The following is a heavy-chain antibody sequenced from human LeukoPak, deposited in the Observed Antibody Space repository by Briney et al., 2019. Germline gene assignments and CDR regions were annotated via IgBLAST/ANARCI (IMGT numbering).Heavy chain of an antibody. V-gene: IGHV3-23*01. CDR2: ISGSGGST. CDR1: GFTFSSYA. Sequence: PGGSLRLSCAASGFTFSSYAMSWVRQAPGKGLEWISAISGSGGSTYYADSVKGRFTISRDNSQNTLYLQMNSLRAEDTAAYYCAKGPSKRSGYDNPFDYWGQGTLVTVSS. J-gene: IGHJ4*02. CDR3: AKGPSKRSGYDNPFDY. D-gene: IGHD5-12*01.